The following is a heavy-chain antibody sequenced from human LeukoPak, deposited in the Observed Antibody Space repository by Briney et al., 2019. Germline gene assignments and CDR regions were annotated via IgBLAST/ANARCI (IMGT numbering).Heavy chain of an antibody. D-gene: IGHD6-19*01. J-gene: IGHJ4*02. CDR2: INPSGGST. CDR3: ARDERYSSGYFDY. V-gene: IGHV1-46*01. Sequence: ASVKVSCKASGYTFTSYYIHWVRQAPGQGLEWVGIINPSGGSTTYGQKFQGRVTMTRDTSTSTVYMELRSLRSDDTAVYYCARDERYSSGYFDYWGQGTLVTVSS. CDR1: GYTFTSYY.